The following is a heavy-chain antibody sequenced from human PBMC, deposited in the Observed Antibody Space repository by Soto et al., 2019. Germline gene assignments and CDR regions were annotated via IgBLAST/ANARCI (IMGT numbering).Heavy chain of an antibody. D-gene: IGHD5-12*01. CDR2: ISSNGGST. Sequence: GSLRLSCAASGFTFSSYAMHWVRQAPGKGLEYVSAISSNGGSTYYANSVKGRFTISRDNSKNTLYLQMGSLRAEDMAVYYCARESEYSGYDFGYWGQGTLVTVSS. CDR1: GFTFSSYA. V-gene: IGHV3-64*01. J-gene: IGHJ4*02. CDR3: ARESEYSGYDFGY.